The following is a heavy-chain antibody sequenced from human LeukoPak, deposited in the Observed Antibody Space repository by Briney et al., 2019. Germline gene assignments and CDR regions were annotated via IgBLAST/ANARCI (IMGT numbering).Heavy chain of an antibody. CDR3: AKDTRSYYSPGYFDY. D-gene: IGHD3-22*01. V-gene: IGHV3-23*01. CDR1: GFTFTSYA. J-gene: IGHJ4*02. CDR2: ISGNGGST. Sequence: PGGSLRLSCAASGFTFTSYAMSWVRQPPGKGREGVSAISGNGGSTYYTDSLKSRFTISRDNSKNTLYLQINSLRAEDTAVYYWAKDTRSYYSPGYFDYWGQGTLVTVSS.